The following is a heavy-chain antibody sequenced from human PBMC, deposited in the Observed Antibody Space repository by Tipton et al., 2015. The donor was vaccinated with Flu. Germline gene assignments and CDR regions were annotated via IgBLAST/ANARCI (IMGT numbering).Heavy chain of an antibody. J-gene: IGHJ4*02. V-gene: IGHV4-39*07. CDR1: SGSIRSTNYF. Sequence: TLSLTCTVSSGSIRSTNYFCAWIRQPPGKRLELIGSIYPSGTTYYNPSLKSRVTISVDTPKNQFSLKLTSVTAADTAVYYCARDNYLVPAALVYWGQGTLVTVSS. CDR3: ARDNYLVPAALVY. CDR2: IYPSGTT. D-gene: IGHD2-2*01.